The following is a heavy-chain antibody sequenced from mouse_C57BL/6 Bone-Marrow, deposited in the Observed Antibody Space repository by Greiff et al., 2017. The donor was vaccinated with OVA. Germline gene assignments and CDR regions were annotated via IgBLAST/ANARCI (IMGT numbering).Heavy chain of an antibody. CDR2: IDPENGDT. J-gene: IGHJ3*01. CDR3: TTRNYGSSYVFAY. CDR1: GFNIKDDY. D-gene: IGHD1-1*01. V-gene: IGHV14-4*01. Sequence: EVQVVESGAELVRPGASVKLSCTASGFNIKDDYMHWVKQRPEQGLEWIGWIDPENGDTEYASKFQGKATITADTSSNTAYLQLSSLTSEDTAVYYCTTRNYGSSYVFAYWGQGTLVTVSA.